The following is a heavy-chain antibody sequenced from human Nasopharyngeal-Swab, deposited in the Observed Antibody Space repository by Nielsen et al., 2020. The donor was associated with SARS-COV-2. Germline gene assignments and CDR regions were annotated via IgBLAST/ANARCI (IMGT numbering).Heavy chain of an antibody. CDR2: IYYSGST. CDR1: GGSISSGGYY. J-gene: IGHJ3*02. CDR3: ARATTTMIVVVDAFDI. D-gene: IGHD3-22*01. V-gene: IGHV4-31*03. Sequence: LRLSCTVSGGSISSGGYYWSWIRQHPGKGLEWIGYIYYSGSTYYNPSLKSRVTISVDTSKNQFSLKLSSVTAADTAVYYCARATTTMIVVVDAFDIWGQGTMVTVSS.